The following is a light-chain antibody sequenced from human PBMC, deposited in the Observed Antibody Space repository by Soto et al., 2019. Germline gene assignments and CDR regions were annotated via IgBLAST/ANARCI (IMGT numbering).Light chain of an antibody. J-gene: IGKJ3*01. CDR1: QSFSSNY. CDR3: QQYGGSALFT. V-gene: IGKV3-20*01. Sequence: EFVLPQSPGTLSLSPGERATLSCRAGQSFSSNYLAWYQQKPGQAPRLLIYGASSRATGIPDRFSGSGSGTDFTLTISRLEPEDFAVYYCQQYGGSALFTFGPGTKVDIK. CDR2: GAS.